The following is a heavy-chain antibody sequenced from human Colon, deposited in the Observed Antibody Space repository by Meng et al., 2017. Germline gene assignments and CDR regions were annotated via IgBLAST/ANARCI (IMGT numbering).Heavy chain of an antibody. J-gene: IGHJ4*02. CDR1: GYTITGNC. D-gene: IGHD2-2*02. V-gene: IGHV4-4*02. CDR2: IIPTGRS. Sequence: QVHVAQSGPGVRKPWATVTLPCDASGYTITGNCRHWVRQAPGQGLEWIGWIIPTGRSNNYAYQKSRITITVGESTNQSSLKLISVTAADTAVDYCARHISILGQRGFDYWGQGTLVTVSS. CDR3: ARHISILGQRGFDY.